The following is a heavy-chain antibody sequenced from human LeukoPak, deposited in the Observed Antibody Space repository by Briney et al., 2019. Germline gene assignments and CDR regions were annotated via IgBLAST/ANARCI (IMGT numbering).Heavy chain of an antibody. CDR2: INPNSGGT. Sequence: GASVKVSCKASGYTFTGYYMHWVRQAPGQGLEWMGWINPNSGGTNYAQKFQGRVTMTRDTSISTAYMELSRLRSDDTAVYYCARVVEYYYYYYMDVWGKGTTVTISS. CDR1: GYTFTGYY. D-gene: IGHD2-15*01. CDR3: ARVVEYYYYYYMDV. J-gene: IGHJ6*03. V-gene: IGHV1-2*02.